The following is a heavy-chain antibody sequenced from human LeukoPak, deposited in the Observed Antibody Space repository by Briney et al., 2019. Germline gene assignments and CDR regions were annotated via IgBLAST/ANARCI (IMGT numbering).Heavy chain of an antibody. D-gene: IGHD3-16*02. V-gene: IGHV1-18*01. Sequence: ASVKVSCKASGYTFTSYGISWVRQAPGQGLEWMGCISAYNGNTNYAQKLQGRVTMTTDTSTSTAYMELRSLRSDDTAVYYCARESDYVWGSYRLGGFDYWGQGTLVTVSS. J-gene: IGHJ4*02. CDR3: ARESDYVWGSYRLGGFDY. CDR1: GYTFTSYG. CDR2: ISAYNGNT.